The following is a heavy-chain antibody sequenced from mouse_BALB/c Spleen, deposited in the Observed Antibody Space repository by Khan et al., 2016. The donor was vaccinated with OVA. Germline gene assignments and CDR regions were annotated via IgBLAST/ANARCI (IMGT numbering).Heavy chain of an antibody. Sequence: QIQLVQSGPELKKPGETVRISCKASGYTFTTAGIQWVQKMPGKGLKWIVWINTHSGVPKYAEDFKGRFAFSLEISVSTAYLQITNLKNEDTATXFCARGGATYYRNYGDAMEYWGQGTSVTVSS. D-gene: IGHD2-5*01. CDR3: ARGGATYYRNYGDAMEY. CDR1: GYTFTTAG. J-gene: IGHJ4*01. CDR2: INTHSGVP. V-gene: IGHV9-4*02.